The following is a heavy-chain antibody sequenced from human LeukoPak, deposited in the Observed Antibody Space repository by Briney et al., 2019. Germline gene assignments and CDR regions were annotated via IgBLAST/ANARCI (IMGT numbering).Heavy chain of an antibody. D-gene: IGHD6-6*01. V-gene: IGHV4-34*01. CDR3: ARFIAARLYYFDY. CDR2: INHSGST. CDR1: GGSISSYY. J-gene: IGHJ4*02. Sequence: PSETLSLTCTVSGGSISSYYWSWIRQPPGKGLEWIGEINHSGSTNYNPSLKSRVTISVDTSKNQFSLKLSSVTAADTAVYYCARFIAARLYYFDYWGQGTLVTVSS.